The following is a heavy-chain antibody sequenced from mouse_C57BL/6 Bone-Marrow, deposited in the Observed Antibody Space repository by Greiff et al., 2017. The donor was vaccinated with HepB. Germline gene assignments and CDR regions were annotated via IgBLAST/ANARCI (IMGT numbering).Heavy chain of an antibody. J-gene: IGHJ4*01. CDR2: ISSGGDYI. V-gene: IGHV5-9-1*02. CDR3: KGVTYDYDDAMDY. D-gene: IGHD2-4*01. Sequence: EVMLVESGEGLVKPGGSLKLSCAASGFTFSSYAMSWFRQTPEKRLEWVAYISSGGDYIYYADTVKGRFTISRDNARNTLYLQMSSLKSEDTAMYYCKGVTYDYDDAMDYWGQGTSVTVSS. CDR1: GFTFSSYA.